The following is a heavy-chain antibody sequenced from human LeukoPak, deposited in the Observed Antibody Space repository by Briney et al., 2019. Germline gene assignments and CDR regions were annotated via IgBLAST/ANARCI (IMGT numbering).Heavy chain of an antibody. CDR2: IYPGDSDT. D-gene: IGHD3-10*01. Sequence: PGESLKISCKGSGYSFTSYWIGWVRQMPGKGLEWMGIIYPGDSDTRYSPSFQGQVTISADKSISTAYLQWSSLKASDTAMYYCYESYKPNYYYYYMDVWGKGTTVTVSS. V-gene: IGHV5-51*03. CDR3: YESYKPNYYYYYMDV. J-gene: IGHJ6*03. CDR1: GYSFTSYW.